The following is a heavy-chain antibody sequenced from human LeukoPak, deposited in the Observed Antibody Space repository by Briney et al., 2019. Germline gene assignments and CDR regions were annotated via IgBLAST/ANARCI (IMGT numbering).Heavy chain of an antibody. V-gene: IGHV1-2*02. J-gene: IGHJ4*02. CDR2: INPNSGGT. CDR3: AREYPMYGGYVHFDY. Sequence: ASVKVSCKASGYTFTGYYMHWVRQAPRQGLEWMGWINPNSGGTNYAQKFQGRVTMTRDTSISTAYMELSRLRSDDTAVYYCAREYPMYGGYVHFDYWGQGTLVTVSS. D-gene: IGHD5-12*01. CDR1: GYTFTGYY.